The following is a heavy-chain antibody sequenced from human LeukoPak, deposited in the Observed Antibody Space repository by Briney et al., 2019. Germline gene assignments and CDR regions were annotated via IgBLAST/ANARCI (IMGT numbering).Heavy chain of an antibody. J-gene: IGHJ3*02. Sequence: SETLSLTCTVSDGSISSYYWSWIRQPPGKGLEWIGYIYYSGSTNYNPSLKSRVTISEDTSKNQFSLKLTSVTAADTAVYYCARVWHYGSDNSDAFDIWGQGTMVTVSS. CDR3: ARVWHYGSDNSDAFDI. CDR2: IYYSGST. V-gene: IGHV4-59*01. D-gene: IGHD3-10*01. CDR1: DGSISSYY.